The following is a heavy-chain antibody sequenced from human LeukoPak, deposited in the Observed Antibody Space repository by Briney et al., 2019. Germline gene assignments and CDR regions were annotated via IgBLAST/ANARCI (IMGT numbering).Heavy chain of an antibody. Sequence: SQTLSLTCAISGDSVSSDSAAWNWIRQSPSRGLEWLGRTYYRSKWYNDYAVSVKSRITINPDTSKNQFSLQLNSVTPEDTAVYYCARGKWELLSHYWCFDLWGRGTLVTVSS. CDR1: GDSVSSDSAA. J-gene: IGHJ2*01. V-gene: IGHV6-1*01. CDR3: ARGKWELLSHYWCFDL. CDR2: TYYRSKWYN. D-gene: IGHD1-26*01.